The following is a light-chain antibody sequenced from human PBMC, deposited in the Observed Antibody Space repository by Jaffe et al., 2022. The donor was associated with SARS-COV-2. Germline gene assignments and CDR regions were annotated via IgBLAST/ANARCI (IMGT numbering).Light chain of an antibody. CDR3: QQYGSSPPYT. CDR1: QSVRSDQ. CDR2: GAS. V-gene: IGKV3-20*01. J-gene: IGKJ2*01. Sequence: EIVLTQSPGTLSLSPGERATLSCRASQSVRSDQLAWYQQKPGQAPRLLIYGASNRMPGLPDRFSGSGSGTDFTLTISRLEPEDFAVYYCQQYGSSPPYTFGQGTKLEIK.